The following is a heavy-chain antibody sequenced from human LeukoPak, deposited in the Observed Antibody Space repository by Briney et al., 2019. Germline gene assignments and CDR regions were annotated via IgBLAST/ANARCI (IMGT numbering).Heavy chain of an antibody. V-gene: IGHV3-7*03. J-gene: IGHJ4*02. CDR3: VVLGGPQLVEWNY. Sequence: GGSLRLSCAASGFTFSNYWMSWVRQAPGKGLEWVANIKQDESEKYYVDSVKGRFTISRDNAKNSLYLQMNILRAGATAVYYCVVLGGPQLVEWNYWGQGTLVTVSS. D-gene: IGHD6-13*01. CDR2: IKQDESEK. CDR1: GFTFSNYW.